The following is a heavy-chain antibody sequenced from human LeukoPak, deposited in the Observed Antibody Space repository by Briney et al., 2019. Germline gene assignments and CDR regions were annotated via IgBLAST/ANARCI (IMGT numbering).Heavy chain of an antibody. Sequence: GGSLRLSCAASGFTFSSNWMSWVRLAPGKGLEWVANIKEDGTETYYVDSVKGRFTIPRDNAKNSLYLQMNSLRVEDTAVYYCAKEGRSLQTYWGQGTLVTVSS. CDR1: GFTFSSNW. J-gene: IGHJ4*02. CDR2: IKEDGTET. CDR3: AKEGRSLQTY. V-gene: IGHV3-7*03. D-gene: IGHD5-24*01.